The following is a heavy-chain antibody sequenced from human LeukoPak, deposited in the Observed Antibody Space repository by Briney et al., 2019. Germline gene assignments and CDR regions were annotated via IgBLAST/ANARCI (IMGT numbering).Heavy chain of an antibody. CDR3: ARRAGDHYYFDY. J-gene: IGHJ4*02. D-gene: IGHD7-27*01. CDR2: INPSSGST. CDR1: GYIFTSYY. V-gene: IGHV1-46*01. Sequence: GASVKVSCKASGYIFTSYYVHWVRQAPGQGLEWMGIINPSSGSTSYAQKFQDRVKMTRDTSRSTVYMELSSLRSEDTAVYYCARRAGDHYYFDYWGQGTLVTVSS.